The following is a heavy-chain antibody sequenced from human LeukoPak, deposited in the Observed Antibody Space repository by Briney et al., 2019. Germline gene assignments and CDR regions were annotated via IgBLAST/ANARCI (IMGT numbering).Heavy chain of an antibody. CDR1: GYTFTTYW. D-gene: IGHD5-12*01. V-gene: IGHV5-51*01. J-gene: IGHJ6*02. CDR3: ARGYSGYYFYYGMDV. Sequence: GESLKISCKGSGYTFTTYWIGWVRQMPGKGLGGVGFIYPGDSGTRYSPSFQGQVTISADKSISTAYLQWSSMKASDTAMYYCARGYSGYYFYYGMDVWGQGTTVIVSS. CDR2: IYPGDSGT.